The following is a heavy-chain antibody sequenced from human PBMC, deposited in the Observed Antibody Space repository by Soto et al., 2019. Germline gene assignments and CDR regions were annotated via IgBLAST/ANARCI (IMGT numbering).Heavy chain of an antibody. CDR1: GFTFSSYA. CDR2: ISGSGGST. CDR3: AKSYSGSYYNRPNWFDP. J-gene: IGHJ5*02. V-gene: IGHV3-23*01. Sequence: PGGSLRLSCAASGFTFSSYAMSWVRQAPGKGLEWVSAISGSGGSTYYADSVKGRFTISRDNSKNTLYLQMNSLRAEDTAVYYCAKSYSGSYYNRPNWFDPWGQGTLVTVSS. D-gene: IGHD3-10*01.